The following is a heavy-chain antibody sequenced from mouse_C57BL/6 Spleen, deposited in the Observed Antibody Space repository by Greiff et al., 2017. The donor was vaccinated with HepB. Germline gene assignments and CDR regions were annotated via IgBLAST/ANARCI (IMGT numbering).Heavy chain of an antibody. J-gene: IGHJ4*01. CDR1: GYTFTSYT. CDR2: INPSSGYT. CDR3: ARGIDYDYDDAMDY. D-gene: IGHD2-4*01. Sequence: QVQLKESGAELARPGASVKMSCKASGYTFTSYTMHWVKQRPGQGLEWIGYINPSSGYTKYNQKFKDKATLTADKSSSTAYMQLSSLTSEDSAVYYCARGIDYDYDDAMDYWGQGTSVTVSS. V-gene: IGHV1-4*01.